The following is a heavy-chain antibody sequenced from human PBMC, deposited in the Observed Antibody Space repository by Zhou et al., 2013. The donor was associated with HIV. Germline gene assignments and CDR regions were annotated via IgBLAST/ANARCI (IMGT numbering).Heavy chain of an antibody. D-gene: IGHD6-19*01. V-gene: IGHV1-69*01. J-gene: IGHJ3*02. CDR2: IIPILGTA. Sequence: QVQLVQSGAEVKKPGASVKVSCESSGGTFNTYAISWVRQAPGQGLEWMGGIIPILGTANYAQKFQGRVTITADESTYTAYMEMRSLRSDDTAVYYCARAPPPPRYSSGYMVGGAFDIWGQGTMVTVSS. CDR1: GGTFNTYA. CDR3: ARAPPPPRYSSGYMVGGAFDI.